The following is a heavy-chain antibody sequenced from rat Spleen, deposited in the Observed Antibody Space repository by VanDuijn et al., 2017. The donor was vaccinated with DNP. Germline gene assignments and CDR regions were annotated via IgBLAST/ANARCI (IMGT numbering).Heavy chain of an antibody. J-gene: IGHJ2*01. D-gene: IGHD1-5*01. CDR3: VRQDYEYRY. V-gene: IGHV5-25*01. CDR1: GFSFSNYY. Sequence: EVQLVESGGGLEQPGRSLKLSCAASGFSFSNYYMAWVRQAPKKGLEWVATISTSGTRIYYLDSVKGRFTISRDDPKSSLYLQMNSLKSEDTATYYCVRQDYEYRYWGQGVMVTISS. CDR2: ISTSGTRI.